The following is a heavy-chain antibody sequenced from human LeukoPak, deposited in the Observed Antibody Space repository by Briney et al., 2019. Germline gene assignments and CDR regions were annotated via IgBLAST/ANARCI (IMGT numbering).Heavy chain of an antibody. CDR3: ARGPPLGGDFWSGYYSDY. CDR1: GGSISSGGYY. V-gene: IGHV4-31*03. J-gene: IGHJ4*02. Sequence: SETLSLTCTVSGGSISSGGYYWSWIRQHPGKGLEWIGYIYYSGSTYYNPSLKSRVTISVDTSKNQFSLKLSSVTAADTAVYYCARGPPLGGDFWSGYYSDYWGQGTLVTVSS. CDR2: IYYSGST. D-gene: IGHD3-3*01.